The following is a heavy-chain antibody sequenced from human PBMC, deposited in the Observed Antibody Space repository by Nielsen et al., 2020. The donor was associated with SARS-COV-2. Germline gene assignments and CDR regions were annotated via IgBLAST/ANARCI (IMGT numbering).Heavy chain of an antibody. Sequence: GESLKISCAASGFTISSSFMSWVRQAAGKGLEWVSVIYTDGSTSHADSVKGRFTISRDNSKNTLYLQMNSLRAEDTAVYYCARDNWGHMDVWGQGTTDTVSS. J-gene: IGHJ6*02. V-gene: IGHV3-66*01. D-gene: IGHD7-27*01. CDR3: ARDNWGHMDV. CDR2: IYTDGST. CDR1: GFTISSSF.